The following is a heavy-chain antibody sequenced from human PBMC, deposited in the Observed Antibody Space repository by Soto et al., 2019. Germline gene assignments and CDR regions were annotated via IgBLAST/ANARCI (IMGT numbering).Heavy chain of an antibody. CDR2: ISWNSGSI. Sequence: PGGSLRLSCAASGFTFDDYAMHWVRQAPGKGLEWVSGISWNSGSIGYADSVKGRFTISRDNAKNSLYLQMNSLRAEDTALYYRAKELGVIEAFDIWGQGTMATVSS. V-gene: IGHV3-9*01. CDR1: GFTFDDYA. D-gene: IGHD2-21*01. CDR3: AKELGVIEAFDI. J-gene: IGHJ3*02.